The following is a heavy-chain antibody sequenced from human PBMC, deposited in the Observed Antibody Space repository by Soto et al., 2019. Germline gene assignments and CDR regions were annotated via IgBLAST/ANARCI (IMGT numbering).Heavy chain of an antibody. Sequence: SETLSLTCAVYGGSFSGYYWSWIRQPPGKGLEWIGEINHSGSTNYNPSLKSRVTISVDTSKNQFSLKLSSVTAADTAVYYCARAPRDYNWLYYFDYWGQGTLVTVSS. D-gene: IGHD1-20*01. CDR1: GGSFSGYY. CDR2: INHSGST. CDR3: ARAPRDYNWLYYFDY. V-gene: IGHV4-34*01. J-gene: IGHJ4*02.